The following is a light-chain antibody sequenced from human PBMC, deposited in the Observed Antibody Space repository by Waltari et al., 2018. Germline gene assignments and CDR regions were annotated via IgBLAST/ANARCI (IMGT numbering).Light chain of an antibody. CDR1: SSNIGARSD. CDR2: GNP. J-gene: IGLJ2*01. CDR3: QSYDSSLSVL. Sequence: QSVLTQPPSVSGAPGQRGTISCTGSSSNIGARSDVPWYQHVPGAAPKPRISGNPKRPSGVPDRVSGSKSGTSASLAITGLQAEDEADYYCQSYDSSLSVLFGGGTKLTVL. V-gene: IGLV1-40*01.